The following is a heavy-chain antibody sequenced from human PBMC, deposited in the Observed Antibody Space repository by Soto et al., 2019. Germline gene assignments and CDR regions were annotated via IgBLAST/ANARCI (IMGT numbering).Heavy chain of an antibody. Sequence: SETLSLTCTVSGGSISSYFWNWLRQPPGKGLEWIGYIYSSGSTNYNPSLKSRVTISLDTSNSHFSLTLSSVTVADTAVYYCARSTGQEFDPWGQGTLVTVSS. V-gene: IGHV4-59*01. CDR1: GGSISSYF. CDR3: ARSTGQEFDP. CDR2: IYSSGST. J-gene: IGHJ5*02.